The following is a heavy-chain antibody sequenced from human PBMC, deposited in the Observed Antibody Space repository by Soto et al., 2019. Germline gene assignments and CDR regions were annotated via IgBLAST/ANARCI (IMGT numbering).Heavy chain of an antibody. V-gene: IGHV3-21*01. J-gene: IGHJ6*02. CDR2: ISGSSSYI. Sequence: LRLSCAASGFTFSSYSMNWVRQAPGKGLEWVSSISGSSSYIYYADSVKGRFTISRDNAKNSLYLQMNSLRAEDTAVYYCARGGDHHYYYGMDVWGQGTTVTVS. CDR3: ARGGDHHYYYGMDV. CDR1: GFTFSSYS. D-gene: IGHD2-21*02.